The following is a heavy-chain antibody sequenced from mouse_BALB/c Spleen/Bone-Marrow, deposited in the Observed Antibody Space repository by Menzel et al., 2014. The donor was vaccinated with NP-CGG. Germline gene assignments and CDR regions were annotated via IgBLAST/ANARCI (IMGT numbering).Heavy chain of an antibody. J-gene: IGHJ2*01. CDR3: ARDKGGILFDY. Sequence: EVQLVESGGGLVQPGGSLRLSCATSGFTFXDYYMNWVRQPPGKALEWLGFIRNKANGYTTEYSASVKGRFTISRDNSQSILYLQMNTLRAEDSATHYCARDKGGILFDYWGQGTTLTVSS. V-gene: IGHV7-3*02. CDR1: GFTFXDYY. CDR2: IRNKANGYTT. D-gene: IGHD1-1*02.